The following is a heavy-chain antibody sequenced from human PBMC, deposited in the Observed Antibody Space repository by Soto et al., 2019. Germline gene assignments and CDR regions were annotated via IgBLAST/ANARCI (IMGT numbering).Heavy chain of an antibody. V-gene: IGHV1-18*04. Sequence: ASVKVSCKASGYTFTSYGISWVRQAPGQGLEWMGWISAYNGNTNYAQKLQGRVTMTTDTSTSTAYMELRSLRSDDTAVYYCASGSFLGVATPYYYYGMDVWGQGTTVTVSS. CDR3: ASGSFLGVATPYYYYGMDV. J-gene: IGHJ6*02. D-gene: IGHD3-10*01. CDR2: ISAYNGNT. CDR1: GYTFTSYG.